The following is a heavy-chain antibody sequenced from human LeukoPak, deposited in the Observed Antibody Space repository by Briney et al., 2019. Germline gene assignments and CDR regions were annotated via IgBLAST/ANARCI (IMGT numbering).Heavy chain of an antibody. CDR3: ARDICGYNYGCFDS. V-gene: IGHV4-61*02. CDR2: IFNTGST. J-gene: IGHJ4*02. Sequence: SETLSLTCAVSGDSIGRGSYYWGWIRQPAGKAPEWIGRIFNTGSTSYNPSLKSRVTISVNTSKNQFSLNLRSVTAADTAVYYCARDICGYNYGCFDSWGQGTLVTVSS. D-gene: IGHD5-18*01. CDR1: GDSIGRGSYY.